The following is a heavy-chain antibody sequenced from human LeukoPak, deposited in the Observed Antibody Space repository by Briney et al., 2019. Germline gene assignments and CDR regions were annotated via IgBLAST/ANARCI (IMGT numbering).Heavy chain of an antibody. D-gene: IGHD3-10*01. V-gene: IGHV1-18*01. CDR1: DYTFTSYG. CDR3: ARDLGDAWGVPQE. Sequence: ASVKVSCKASDYTFTSYGISRVRQAPGQGLEWMGWISAYNGNTNYAQKLQGRVTMTIDTSTSTAYMELRSLRSGDTAVYYCARDLGDAWGVPQEWGQGTLVTVSS. CDR2: ISAYNGNT. J-gene: IGHJ4*02.